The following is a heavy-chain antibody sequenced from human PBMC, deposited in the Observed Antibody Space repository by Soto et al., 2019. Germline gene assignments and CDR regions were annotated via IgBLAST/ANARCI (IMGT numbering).Heavy chain of an antibody. CDR2: IYFSGST. J-gene: IGHJ4*02. V-gene: IGHV4-39*01. CDR3: ARLEGLATISYYFDF. CDR1: GGFITSDSYY. D-gene: IGHD3-9*01. Sequence: PSETLSLTCTVSGGFITSDSYYWAWIRQPPGKGLEWIGSIYFSGSTYYNSALKSRLSIFIDMSKNQFSLKLSSVTAADTAVYFCARLEGLATISYYFDFWGPGALVTVSS.